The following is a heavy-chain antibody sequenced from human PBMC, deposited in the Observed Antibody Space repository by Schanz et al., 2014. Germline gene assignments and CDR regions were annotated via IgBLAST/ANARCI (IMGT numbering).Heavy chain of an antibody. CDR3: ARDGGRDGYNLAFDV. J-gene: IGHJ3*01. D-gene: IGHD5-12*01. CDR1: GFTFSDYY. V-gene: IGHV3-11*05. CDR2: MYINSGST. Sequence: QVQLVESGGGLVKPGGSLRLSCVASGFTFSDYYMSWIRQAPGKGLEWISSMYINSGSTQYADSVKGRFIISRDSSKNTLFLQMNSLRAEDTAVYFCARDGGRDGYNLAFDVWGQGTLVTVSS.